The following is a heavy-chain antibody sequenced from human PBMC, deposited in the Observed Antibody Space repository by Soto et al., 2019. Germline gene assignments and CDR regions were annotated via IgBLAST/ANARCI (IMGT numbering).Heavy chain of an antibody. J-gene: IGHJ5*02. CDR2: IYYSGST. CDR3: ARHAPDYYGRSGYHRTHNWFGP. Sequence: QVQLQESGPGLVKPSETLSLTCTVSGGSISSYYWSWIRQPPGKGLEWIGYIYYSGSTNYNPSLKRRVTISVNPSMNQFSLRLSSVTAADSAVYYCARHAPDYYGRSGYHRTHNWFGPYGQGTLVVVSS. D-gene: IGHD3-22*01. CDR1: GGSISSYY. V-gene: IGHV4-59*08.